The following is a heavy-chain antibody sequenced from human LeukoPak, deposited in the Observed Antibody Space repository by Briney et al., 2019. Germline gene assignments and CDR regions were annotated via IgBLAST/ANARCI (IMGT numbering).Heavy chain of an antibody. V-gene: IGHV3-23*01. D-gene: IGHD6-13*01. CDR1: GFTFSSYA. J-gene: IGHJ4*02. Sequence: GGSLRLSCAASGFTFSSYAMSWVRQAPGKGLEWVSAISGSGGSTYYADSVKGRFTISRDNAKNSLYLQMNSLRAEDTAVYYCARDRIAAAVGIDYWGQGTLVTVSS. CDR2: ISGSGGST. CDR3: ARDRIAAAVGIDY.